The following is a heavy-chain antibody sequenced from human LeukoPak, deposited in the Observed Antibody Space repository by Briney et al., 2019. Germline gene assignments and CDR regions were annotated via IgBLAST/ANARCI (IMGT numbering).Heavy chain of an antibody. V-gene: IGHV3-7*01. CDR3: ATGGGDY. CDR1: GFTVITND. CDR2: IIQDGSEE. J-gene: IGHJ4*02. Sequence: GGSLRLSCAASGFTVITNDMAWVRQAPGKGLEWVANIIQDGSEESYVDSVKGRFTISRDNAKKSLYLQINSLGVEDTAVYYCATGGGDYGGQGTLVTVSS. D-gene: IGHD1-1*01.